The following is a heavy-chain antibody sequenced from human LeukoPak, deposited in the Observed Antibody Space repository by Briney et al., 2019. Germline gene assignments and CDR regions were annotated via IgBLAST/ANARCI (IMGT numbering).Heavy chain of an antibody. V-gene: IGHV4-4*07. D-gene: IGHD1-26*01. Sequence: SETLSLTCTVSGGSISSYYWSWIRQPAGKGLEWIGRIYTSGITNYNPSLKSRVTMSVDTSKNQFSLKLSSVTAADTAVYYCARDSTFSATYYVDYWGQGTMVTVSS. CDR2: IYTSGIT. CDR3: ARDSTFSATYYVDY. J-gene: IGHJ4*02. CDR1: GGSISSYY.